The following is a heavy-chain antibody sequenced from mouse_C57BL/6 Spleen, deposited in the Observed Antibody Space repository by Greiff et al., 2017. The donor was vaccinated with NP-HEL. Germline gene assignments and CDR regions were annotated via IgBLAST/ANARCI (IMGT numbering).Heavy chain of an antibody. CDR3: ARGRGLRLSYYAMDY. Sequence: QVQLQQPGAELVMPGASVKLSCKASGYTFTSYWMHWVKQRPGQGLEWIGEIDPSDSYTNYNQKFKGKSTLTVDKSSSTAYMQLSSLTSEDSAVYYCARGRGLRLSYYAMDYWGQGTSVTVSS. J-gene: IGHJ4*01. CDR2: IDPSDSYT. D-gene: IGHD1-2*01. CDR1: GYTFTSYW. V-gene: IGHV1-69*01.